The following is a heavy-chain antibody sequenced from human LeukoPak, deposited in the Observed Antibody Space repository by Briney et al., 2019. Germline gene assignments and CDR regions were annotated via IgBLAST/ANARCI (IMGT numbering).Heavy chain of an antibody. D-gene: IGHD3-10*02. V-gene: IGHV4-34*01. J-gene: IGHJ4*02. CDR2: INHSGST. CDR3: ARLLNSRRSPNYLDY. CDR1: GGSISSYY. Sequence: PSETLSLTCTVSGGSISSYYWSWIRQPAGKGLEWIGEINHSGSTNYNPSLKSRVTISVDTSKNQFSLKLSSVTVADTAVYYCARLLNSRRSPNYLDYWGQGTLVTVSS.